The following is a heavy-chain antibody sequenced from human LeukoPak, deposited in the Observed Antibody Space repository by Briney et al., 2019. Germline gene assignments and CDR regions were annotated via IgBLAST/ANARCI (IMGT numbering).Heavy chain of an antibody. J-gene: IGHJ6*03. CDR3: ARDRVKAADGVWPGPYYYMDV. D-gene: IGHD6-13*01. Sequence: SVKVSCKASGGTFSSYAISWVRQAPGQGLEWMGRIIPIFGTANYAQKFQGRVTITPDESTSTAYMELSSLRSEDTAVYYCARDRVKAADGVWPGPYYYMDVWGKGTTVTVSS. CDR2: IIPIFGTA. V-gene: IGHV1-69*13. CDR1: GGTFSSYA.